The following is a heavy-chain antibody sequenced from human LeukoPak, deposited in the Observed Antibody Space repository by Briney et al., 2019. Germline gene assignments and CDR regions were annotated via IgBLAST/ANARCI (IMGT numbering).Heavy chain of an antibody. CDR3: ASWSLARQWLGDPGCDL. D-gene: IGHD6-19*01. CDR1: GYTFTSYG. CDR2: ISAYNGNT. J-gene: IGHJ5*02. V-gene: IGHV1-18*01. Sequence: ASVKVSCKASGYTFTSYGISWVRQAPGQGLEWMGWISAYNGNTNYAQKLQGRVTMTTDTSTSTAYMELRSLRSDDTAVYYCASWSLARQWLGDPGCDLGGQGTLVSVSS.